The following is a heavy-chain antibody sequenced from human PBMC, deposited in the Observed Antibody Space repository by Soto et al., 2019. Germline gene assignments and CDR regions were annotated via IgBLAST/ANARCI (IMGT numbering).Heavy chain of an antibody. CDR3: ARTVGSYYDSSGYYSNWFDP. J-gene: IGHJ5*02. Sequence: QVQLVQSGAEVKKPGSSVKVSCKASGGTFSSYAISWVRQAPGQGLEWMGGIIPIFGTANYAQKFQGRGTITADESTSTAYMELSSLRSEDTAVYYCARTVGSYYDSSGYYSNWFDPWGQGTLVTVSS. CDR1: GGTFSSYA. D-gene: IGHD3-22*01. CDR2: IIPIFGTA. V-gene: IGHV1-69*01.